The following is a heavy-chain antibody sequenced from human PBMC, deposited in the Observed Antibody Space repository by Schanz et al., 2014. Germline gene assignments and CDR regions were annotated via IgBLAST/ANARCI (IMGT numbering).Heavy chain of an antibody. CDR2: IYSGGST. CDR3: AKDCPSDYGDHCFDF. J-gene: IGHJ4*02. CDR1: GFTVSSNY. V-gene: IGHV3-66*01. D-gene: IGHD4-17*01. Sequence: VQLVESGGGLVQPGGSLRLSCAASGFTVSSNYMSWVRQAPGKGLEWVSVIYSGGSTYYADSVKGRFTISRDNSKNTLYLQMNSLRAEDTAVYYCAKDCPSDYGDHCFDFWGQGTLVTVSS.